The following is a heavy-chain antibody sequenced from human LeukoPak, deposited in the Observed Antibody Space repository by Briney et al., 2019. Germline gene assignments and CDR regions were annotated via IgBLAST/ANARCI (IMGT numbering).Heavy chain of an antibody. J-gene: IGHJ4*02. CDR1: GGSFSGYY. Sequence: SETLSLTCAVYGGSFSGYYWSWIRQPPGKGVEWIGSIYYSGSTYYNPSLKSRVTISVDTSKNQFSLRLSSVTAADTAVYYCARRGYSYGYVDYWGQGTLVTVSS. CDR2: IYYSGST. CDR3: ARRGYSYGYVDY. V-gene: IGHV4-34*01. D-gene: IGHD5-18*01.